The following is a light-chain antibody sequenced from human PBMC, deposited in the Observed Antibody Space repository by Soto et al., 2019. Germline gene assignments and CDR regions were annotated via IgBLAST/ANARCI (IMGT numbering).Light chain of an antibody. CDR3: QQYGSSRT. CDR2: GAS. J-gene: IGKJ1*01. Sequence: EIVMTQSPATLSVSPGERATLSCRASQSVSSNLAWYQQKPGQAPRLLIYGASTRATGIPARFSGSGSGTDFTLTISRLEPEDFAVYYCQQYGSSRTVGQGTKVDIK. V-gene: IGKV3-15*01. CDR1: QSVSSN.